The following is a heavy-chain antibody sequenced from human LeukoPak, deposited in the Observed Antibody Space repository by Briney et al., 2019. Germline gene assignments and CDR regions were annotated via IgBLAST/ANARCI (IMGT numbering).Heavy chain of an antibody. D-gene: IGHD3-10*01. CDR3: ARNAVPGYFDY. V-gene: IGHV4-39*01. J-gene: IGHJ4*02. CDR1: GGSISSSSYY. CDR2: ILYSGST. Sequence: SETLSLTCTVSGGSISSSSYYWAWIRQPPGKGLEWIGNILYSGSTYYNPSLKSRVTTSVDTSKNQFSLKLSSVTAADTAVYYCARNAVPGYFDYWGQGTLVSVSS.